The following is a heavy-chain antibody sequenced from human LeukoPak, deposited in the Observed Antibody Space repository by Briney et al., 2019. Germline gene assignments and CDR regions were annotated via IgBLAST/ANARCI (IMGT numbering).Heavy chain of an antibody. Sequence: GASVKVSCKASGYTFTSYGISWVRQAPGQGLEWMGWISAYNGNTNYAQKLQGRVTMTTDTSTSTAYMELSSLRSEDTAVYYCARALYSSGQYYFDYWGQGTLVTVSS. J-gene: IGHJ4*02. CDR1: GYTFTSYG. V-gene: IGHV1-18*01. D-gene: IGHD6-19*01. CDR2: ISAYNGNT. CDR3: ARALYSSGQYYFDY.